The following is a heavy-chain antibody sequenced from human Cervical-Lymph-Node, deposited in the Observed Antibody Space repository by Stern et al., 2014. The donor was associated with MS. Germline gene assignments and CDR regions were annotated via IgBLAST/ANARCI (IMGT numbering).Heavy chain of an antibody. Sequence: EVQLVESGGGLVQPGGSLRLSCAGSGFTFSSSAMNWVRQAPGKGLEWVSGISVKGRNTYYADSVKGRFTISRDTSTHTLYLQMNSLRADDTAVYYCGVAGNYWGQGTLVTVSS. CDR1: GFTFSSSA. CDR3: GVAGNY. D-gene: IGHD1-1*01. V-gene: IGHV3-23*04. CDR2: ISVKGRNT. J-gene: IGHJ4*02.